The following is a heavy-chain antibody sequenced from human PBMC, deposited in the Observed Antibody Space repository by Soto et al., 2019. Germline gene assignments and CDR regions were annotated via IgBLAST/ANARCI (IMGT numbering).Heavy chain of an antibody. CDR3: ARVQTPTVTRTHDAFDI. D-gene: IGHD4-17*01. V-gene: IGHV3-21*01. CDR2: ISSSSSYI. J-gene: IGHJ3*02. Sequence: GGSLRLSCAASGFTFSSYSMNWVRQAPGKGLEWVSSISSSSSYIYYAESVKGRFTISRDNAKNSLYLQMNSLRAEDTAVYYCARVQTPTVTRTHDAFDIWGQGTMVTVSS. CDR1: GFTFSSYS.